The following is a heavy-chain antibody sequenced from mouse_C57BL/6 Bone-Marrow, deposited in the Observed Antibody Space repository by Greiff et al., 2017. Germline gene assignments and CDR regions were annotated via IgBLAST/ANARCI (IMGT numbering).Heavy chain of an antibody. V-gene: IGHV1-85*01. CDR2: IYPRDGST. Sequence: VQLVESGPELVKPGASVKLSCKASGCTFTSYDINWVKQRPGQGLEWIGWIYPRDGSTKYNEKFKGKATLTVDTSSSTAYMELHSLTSEDSAVYFCARDYGSSYWYFDVWGTGTTVTVSS. CDR1: GCTFTSYD. D-gene: IGHD1-1*01. J-gene: IGHJ1*03. CDR3: ARDYGSSYWYFDV.